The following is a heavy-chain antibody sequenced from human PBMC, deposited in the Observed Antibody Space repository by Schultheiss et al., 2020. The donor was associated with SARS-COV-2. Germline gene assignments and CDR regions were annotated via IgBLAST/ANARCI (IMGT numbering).Heavy chain of an antibody. Sequence: SETLSLTCAVYGGSFSGYYWSWIRQPAGKGLEWIGRIYTSGSTNYNPSLKSRVTISVDTSKNQFSLKLSSVTAADTAVYYCANGGGSLDYWGQGTLVTVSS. CDR3: ANGGGSLDY. J-gene: IGHJ4*02. V-gene: IGHV4-59*10. CDR1: GGSFSGYY. CDR2: IYTSGST. D-gene: IGHD2-15*01.